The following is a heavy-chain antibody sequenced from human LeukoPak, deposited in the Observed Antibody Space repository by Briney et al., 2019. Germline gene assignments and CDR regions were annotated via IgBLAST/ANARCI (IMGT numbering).Heavy chain of an antibody. D-gene: IGHD4-17*01. J-gene: IGHJ4*02. CDR2: INPNSGGT. CDR1: GYTFTGYY. V-gene: IGHV1-2*02. CDR3: ARDADYGDYRFDY. Sequence: ASVKVSCKASGYTFTGYYMHWVRQAPGQGLEWMRWINPNSGGTNYAQKFQGRVTMTRDTSISTAYMELSRLRSDDTAVYYCARDADYGDYRFDYWGQGTLVTVSS.